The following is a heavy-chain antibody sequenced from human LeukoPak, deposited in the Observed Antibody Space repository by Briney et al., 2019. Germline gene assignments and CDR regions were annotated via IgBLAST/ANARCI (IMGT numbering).Heavy chain of an antibody. CDR2: IPYDGSNK. Sequence: GGSLRLSCAASGFTFSSYGMHWVRQAPGKGLEWVAVIPYDGSNKYYADSVKGRFTISRDNSKNTLYLQMNSLRAEDTAVYYCATYSGSSYFDYWGQGTLVTVSS. V-gene: IGHV3-30*03. J-gene: IGHJ4*02. CDR3: ATYSGSSYFDY. D-gene: IGHD1-26*01. CDR1: GFTFSSYG.